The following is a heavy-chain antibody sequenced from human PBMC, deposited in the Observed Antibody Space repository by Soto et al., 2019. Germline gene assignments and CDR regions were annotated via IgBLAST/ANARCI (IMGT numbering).Heavy chain of an antibody. J-gene: IGHJ6*03. CDR3: ARVSHVVGTTWLYYYMDV. CDR1: GYTFISYG. Sequence: QVQLVQSGAEVKKPGASVKVSCKASGYTFISYGINWVRQAPGQGLEWMGWISADNGNTNSAQKLQGRVTMTTDTSTSTAYMELRSLRSDDTAVYSCARVSHVVGTTWLYYYMDVWGKGTTVTVSS. D-gene: IGHD1-1*01. CDR2: ISADNGNT. V-gene: IGHV1-18*01.